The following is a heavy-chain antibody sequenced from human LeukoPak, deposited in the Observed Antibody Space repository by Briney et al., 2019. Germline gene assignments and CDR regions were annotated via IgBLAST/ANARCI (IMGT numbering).Heavy chain of an antibody. Sequence: SETLSLTCTVSGGSISSSTYHWGWIRQPPGKGLEWIVSIYYSGSTYYNPSLKSRVTISVDTSKNQFSLKLSSVTAADTAVYYCARHGTVTTFAFYWGQGTLVTVSS. V-gene: IGHV4-39*01. CDR1: GGSISSSTYH. CDR3: ARHGTVTTFAFY. D-gene: IGHD4-11*01. CDR2: IYYSGST. J-gene: IGHJ4*02.